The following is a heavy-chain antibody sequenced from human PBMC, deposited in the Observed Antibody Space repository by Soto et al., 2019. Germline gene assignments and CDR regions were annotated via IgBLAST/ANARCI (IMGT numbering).Heavy chain of an antibody. D-gene: IGHD2-15*01. CDR1: GFTFSSYA. CDR3: AKDPSFGGSLYGMDV. J-gene: IGHJ6*02. Sequence: PGGSLRLSCAASGFTFSSYAMSWVRQAPGKGLEWVSAISGSGGSTYYADSVKGRFTISRDNSKNTLYLQMNSLRAEDTAAYYCAKDPSFGGSLYGMDVWGQGTTVTVSS. CDR2: ISGSGGST. V-gene: IGHV3-23*01.